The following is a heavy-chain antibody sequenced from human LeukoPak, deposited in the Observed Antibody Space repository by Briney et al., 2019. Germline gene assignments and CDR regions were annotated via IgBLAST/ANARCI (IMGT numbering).Heavy chain of an antibody. J-gene: IGHJ6*03. D-gene: IGHD5-18*01. Sequence: SETLSLTCTVSGGSISSCYWSWIRQPPGKGLEWIGYIYYSGSTNYNPSLKSRVTISVDTSKNQFSLKLSSVTAADTAVYYCARGERGYSYGSYYYYMDVWGKGTTVTVSS. CDR2: IYYSGST. CDR3: ARGERGYSYGSYYYYMDV. V-gene: IGHV4-59*01. CDR1: GGSISSCY.